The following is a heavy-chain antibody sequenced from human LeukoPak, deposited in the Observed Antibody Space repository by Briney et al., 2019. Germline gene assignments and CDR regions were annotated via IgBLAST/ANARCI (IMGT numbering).Heavy chain of an antibody. Sequence: RGSLRLSCAASGFTVSRNYMSWVRQAPGKGLEWVSVIYSSGSTYYADSVKGRFTISRDNSKNTLYLQMNSLRAEDTTVYYCARAESGLDAFGIWGQGTMVTVSS. CDR3: ARAESGLDAFGI. D-gene: IGHD3-3*01. J-gene: IGHJ3*02. CDR1: GFTVSRNY. CDR2: IYSSGST. V-gene: IGHV3-53*01.